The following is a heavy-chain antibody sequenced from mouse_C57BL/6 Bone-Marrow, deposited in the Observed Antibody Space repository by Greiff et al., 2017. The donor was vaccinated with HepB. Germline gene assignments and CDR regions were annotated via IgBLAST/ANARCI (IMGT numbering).Heavy chain of an antibody. J-gene: IGHJ1*03. CDR1: GYTFTDYN. D-gene: IGHD1-1*01. Sequence: EVQLQQSVPELVKPGASVKIPCKASGYTFTDYNMDWVKQSHGKSLEWIGDINPNNGGTIYNQKFKGKATLTVDKSSSTAYMELRSLTSEDTAVYYCARKGVGSSYRWYFDVWGTGTTVTVSS. CDR2: INPNNGGT. CDR3: ARKGVGSSYRWYFDV. V-gene: IGHV1-18*01.